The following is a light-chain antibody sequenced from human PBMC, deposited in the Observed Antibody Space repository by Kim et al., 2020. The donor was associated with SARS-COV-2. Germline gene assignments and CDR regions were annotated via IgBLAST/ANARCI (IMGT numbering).Light chain of an antibody. CDR1: SLRSCH. V-gene: IGLV3-19*01. J-gene: IGLJ2*01. CDR3: NSRDRNGDHFP. Sequence: ALRQTVRITCQGDSLRSCHACWYQQEPGWGPILVIYGKNNRPSGIPDRFAGSSSGNTASLTSTGAQAEDEAYYYCNSRDRNGDHFPFGEGTQLTVL. CDR2: GKN.